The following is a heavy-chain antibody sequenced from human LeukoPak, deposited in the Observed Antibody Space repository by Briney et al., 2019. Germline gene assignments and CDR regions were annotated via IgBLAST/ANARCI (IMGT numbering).Heavy chain of an antibody. V-gene: IGHV3-23*01. Sequence: PGGSLRLSCAASGSTFSSYAMSWVRQAPGKGLEWVSAISGSGGSTYYADSVEGRFTISRDNSKNTLYLQMNSLRAEDTAVYYCAKDSTPTWIQLWYAFDIWGQGTMVTVSS. J-gene: IGHJ3*02. CDR1: GSTFSSYA. CDR2: ISGSGGST. D-gene: IGHD5-18*01. CDR3: AKDSTPTWIQLWYAFDI.